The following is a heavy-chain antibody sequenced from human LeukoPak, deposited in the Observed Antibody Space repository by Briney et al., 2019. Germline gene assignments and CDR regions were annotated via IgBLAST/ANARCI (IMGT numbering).Heavy chain of an antibody. V-gene: IGHV3-9*01. CDR3: AKDRRWLPHGMDV. CDR1: GFTFDDYA. J-gene: IGHJ6*02. Sequence: PGGSLRLSCAASGFTFDDYAMHWVRQAPGKGLEWVSGISWNSGSIGYADSVKGRFTISRDNAKNSLYLQMNSLRAEDTALYYCAKDRRWLPHGMDVWGQGTTVTVSS. CDR2: ISWNSGSI. D-gene: IGHD5-24*01.